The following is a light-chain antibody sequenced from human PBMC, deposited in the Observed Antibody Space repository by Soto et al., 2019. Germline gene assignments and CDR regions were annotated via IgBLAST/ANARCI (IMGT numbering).Light chain of an antibody. CDR2: KAS. Sequence: DIQMTQSPSTLSASVGDRVTITCRASQSISSWLAWYQQKLGKAPNLLIYKASRLESGVPSRFSGSGSETEFTLTISGLQPGDSATYYCQQYNSYSPTFGQGTKVDIK. J-gene: IGKJ1*01. CDR3: QQYNSYSPT. V-gene: IGKV1-5*03. CDR1: QSISSW.